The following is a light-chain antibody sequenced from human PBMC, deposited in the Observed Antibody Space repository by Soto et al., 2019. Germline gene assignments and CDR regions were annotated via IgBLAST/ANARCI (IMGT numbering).Light chain of an antibody. J-gene: IGKJ4*01. V-gene: IGKV1-39*01. CDR1: QSISSY. Sequence: DIQMTQSPSSLSASVGDRVTITCRASQSISSYLNWYQQKPGKAPKLLIYAASSLQSGVPSRFSGSGSGTDFTLTISSLQPEDFATYYCQLPGLTFGGGTQVEIK. CDR2: AAS. CDR3: QLPGLT.